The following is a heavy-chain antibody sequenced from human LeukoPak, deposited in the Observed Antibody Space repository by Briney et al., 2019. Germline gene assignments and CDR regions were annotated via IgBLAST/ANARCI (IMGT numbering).Heavy chain of an antibody. D-gene: IGHD2-2*01. CDR2: ISGSGGST. V-gene: IGHV3-23*01. CDR3: AKDFFDSSSCDYFDY. J-gene: IGHJ4*02. Sequence: GGSLRLSCAASGFTFRTYAMSWVRQPPGKGLEWVSAISGSGGSTYYAESEKGRFPISRDNSKPTLYLEMTSLRAVDTAVYYCAKDFFDSSSCDYFDYWGQGTLVTVSS. CDR1: GFTFRTYA.